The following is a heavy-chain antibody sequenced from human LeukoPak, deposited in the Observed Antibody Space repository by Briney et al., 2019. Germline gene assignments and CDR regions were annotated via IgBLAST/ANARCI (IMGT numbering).Heavy chain of an antibody. CDR1: GYTFTGYY. CDR2: INPNSGGT. J-gene: IGHJ5*02. V-gene: IGHV1-2*04. D-gene: IGHD3-9*01. Sequence: ASVKVSCKASGYTFTGYYMHWVRQAPGQGLEWMGWINPNSGGTNYAQKFQGWVTMTRDTSISTAYMALSRLSSDDTAVYYCASGGNDILTGYPSGTYNWFDPWGQGTLVTVSS. CDR3: ASGGNDILTGYPSGTYNWFDP.